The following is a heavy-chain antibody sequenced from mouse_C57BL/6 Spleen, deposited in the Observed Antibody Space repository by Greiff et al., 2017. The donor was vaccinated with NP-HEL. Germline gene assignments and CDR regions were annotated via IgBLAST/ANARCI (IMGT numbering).Heavy chain of an antibody. Sequence: VQLQQPGAELVRPGSSVKLSCKASGYTFTSYWMDWVKQRPGQGLEWIGNIYPSDSETHYNQKFKDKATLTVDKSSSTAYMQLSSLTSEDSAVYYCARKDYYGSSYHWYFDVWGTGTTVTVSS. CDR3: ARKDYYGSSYHWYFDV. J-gene: IGHJ1*03. D-gene: IGHD1-1*01. V-gene: IGHV1-61*01. CDR1: GYTFTSYW. CDR2: IYPSDSET.